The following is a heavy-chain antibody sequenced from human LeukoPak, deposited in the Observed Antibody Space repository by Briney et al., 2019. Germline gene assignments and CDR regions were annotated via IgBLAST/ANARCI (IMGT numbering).Heavy chain of an antibody. J-gene: IGHJ4*02. CDR1: GSTFSDYY. V-gene: IGHV3-11*01. D-gene: IGHD1-26*01. CDR3: AMPTREPKY. CDR2: LSSTGGDM. Sequence: PGGSLRLSCVASGSTFSDYYMTWFRQAPGKALEFISYLSSTGGDMTYADSVKGRFTISRDNAKNSLYLQMNSVRAEDTAVYYCAMPTREPKYWDPGTLVTVSS.